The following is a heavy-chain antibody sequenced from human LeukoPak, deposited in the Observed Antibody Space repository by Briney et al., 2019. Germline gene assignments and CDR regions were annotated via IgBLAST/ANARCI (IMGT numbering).Heavy chain of an antibody. D-gene: IGHD3-10*01. V-gene: IGHV1-18*01. CDR1: GYTFTSYG. J-gene: IGHJ4*02. CDR2: INAYNGDT. CDR3: ARDGSGVWFDY. Sequence: ASVKVSCKASGYTFTSYGISWVRQAPGQGLEWMAWINAYNGDTNYAQKLQGRVTLTTETSTSTAYMELRSLRSDDTAVYYCARDGSGVWFDYWGQGTLVTVSS.